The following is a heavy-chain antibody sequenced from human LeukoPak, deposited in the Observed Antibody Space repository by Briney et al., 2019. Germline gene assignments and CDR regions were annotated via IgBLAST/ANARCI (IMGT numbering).Heavy chain of an antibody. D-gene: IGHD2-2*01. Sequence: GSSVKVSCKASGYTFINYGLSWVRQAPGQGLEWMGWISGYNGNTNYAQKFQGRVTMTTDTATSTAYMELRSLRSDDTAMYYCARDTPATRYQLVSRPIDYWGQGTLVTVSS. V-gene: IGHV1-18*01. J-gene: IGHJ4*02. CDR2: ISGYNGNT. CDR1: GYTFINYG. CDR3: ARDTPATRYQLVSRPIDY.